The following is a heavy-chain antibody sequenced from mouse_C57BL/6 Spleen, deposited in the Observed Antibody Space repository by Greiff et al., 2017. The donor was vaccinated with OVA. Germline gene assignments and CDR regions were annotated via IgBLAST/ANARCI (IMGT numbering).Heavy chain of an antibody. Sequence: VQLQQSGAELVKPGASVKMSCKASGYTFTSYWITWVKQRPGQGLEWIGDIYPGSGSTNYNEKFKSKATLTVDTSSSTAYMQLSSLTSEDSAVYYCARRGTTVLKKNYFDYWGQGTTLTVSS. D-gene: IGHD1-1*01. CDR2: IYPGSGST. V-gene: IGHV1-55*01. CDR3: ARRGTTVLKKNYFDY. CDR1: GYTFTSYW. J-gene: IGHJ2*01.